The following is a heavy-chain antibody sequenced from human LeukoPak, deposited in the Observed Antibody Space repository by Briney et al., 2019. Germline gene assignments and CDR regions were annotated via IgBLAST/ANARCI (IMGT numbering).Heavy chain of an antibody. Sequence: PGRSLRLSCVASGFTFSDYAMNWVRQAPGKGLEWVSYITSSSSTIYYADSVRGRFTISRDNAKNSLYLQMNSLRDEDTAVYYCARVDWMIGAFDIWGQGTMVTVSS. CDR3: ARVDWMIGAFDI. CDR1: GFTFSDYA. CDR2: ITSSSSTI. V-gene: IGHV3-48*02. D-gene: IGHD3-22*01. J-gene: IGHJ3*02.